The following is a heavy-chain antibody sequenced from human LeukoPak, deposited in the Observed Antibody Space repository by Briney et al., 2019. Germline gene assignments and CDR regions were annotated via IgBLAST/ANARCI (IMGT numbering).Heavy chain of an antibody. J-gene: IGHJ4*02. V-gene: IGHV3-43*01. CDR3: ARGEVVTAIPFGY. CDR2: ISWDGGST. D-gene: IGHD2-21*02. Sequence: GGSLRLSCAASGFTFDDYTMHWVRQAPGKGLEWVSLISWDGGSTYYADSVKGRFTISRDNSKNSLYLQMNSLRTEDTALYYCARGEVVTAIPFGYRGQGTLVTVSS. CDR1: GFTFDDYT.